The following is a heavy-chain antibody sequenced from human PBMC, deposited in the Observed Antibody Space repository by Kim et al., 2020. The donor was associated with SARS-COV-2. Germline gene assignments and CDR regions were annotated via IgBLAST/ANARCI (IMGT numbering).Heavy chain of an antibody. CDR1: GFTFSSYS. CDR2: ISSSSSYI. Sequence: GGSLRLSCAASGFTFSSYSMNWVRQAPGKGLEWVSSISSSSSYIYYADSVKGRFTISRDNAKNSLYLQMNSLRAEDRAVYYCARDRGVDIVATSASFDYWGQGTLVTVSS. CDR3: ARDRGVDIVATSASFDY. D-gene: IGHD5-12*01. J-gene: IGHJ4*02. V-gene: IGHV3-21*01.